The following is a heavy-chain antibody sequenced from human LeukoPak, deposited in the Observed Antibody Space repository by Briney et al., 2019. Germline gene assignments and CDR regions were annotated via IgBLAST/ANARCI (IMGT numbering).Heavy chain of an antibody. CDR3: GKVPYADYASGRPPIIDV. J-gene: IGHJ6*02. V-gene: IGHV3-23*01. Sequence: GRSLSLSCAASGFTFSDYAIASVRQAPGKGLEWVSTICHSGVDTYCAASLKGRFTISRDNSKSTLSLQMNSLRAEDTAMYCCGKVPYADYASGRPPIIDVWGQGTTVAVSS. CDR1: GFTFSDYA. D-gene: IGHD3-10*01. CDR2: ICHSGVDT.